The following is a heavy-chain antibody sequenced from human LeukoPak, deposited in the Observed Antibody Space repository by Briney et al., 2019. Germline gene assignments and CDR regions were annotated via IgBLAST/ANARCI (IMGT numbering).Heavy chain of an antibody. J-gene: IGHJ4*02. CDR1: GFTFSSYA. D-gene: IGHD4-17*01. CDR2: ISGSGGST. V-gene: IGHV3-23*01. CDR3: AKVRYVDY. Sequence: SLRLSCAASGFTFSSYAMSWVRQSPGKGLEWVSGISGSGGSTYYADSVKGRFTISRDNSKNTLYLQMNSLRAEETAVYYCAKVRYVDYWGQGTLVTVSS.